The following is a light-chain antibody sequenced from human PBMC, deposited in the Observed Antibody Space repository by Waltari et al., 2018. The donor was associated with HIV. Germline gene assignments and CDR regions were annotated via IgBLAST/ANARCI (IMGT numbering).Light chain of an antibody. V-gene: IGKV3-15*01. CDR3: QQYSTWPRT. J-gene: IGKJ1*01. Sequence: MTQSPATLSVSPGPTVTFFCGASEDIGDKLAWYQQKRGRAPRLLVSGASSRATGVPARFSGRGSGTDFNLTIAGLQSNDSAIYFCQQYSTWPRTFGQGTLV. CDR1: EDIGDK. CDR2: GAS.